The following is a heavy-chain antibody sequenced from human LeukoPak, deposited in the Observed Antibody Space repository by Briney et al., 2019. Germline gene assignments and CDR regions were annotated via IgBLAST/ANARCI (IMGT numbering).Heavy chain of an antibody. D-gene: IGHD4-17*01. V-gene: IGHV4-34*01. CDR1: GGSFSGYY. CDR3: ARGRDYGDYLFDY. J-gene: IGHJ4*02. CDR2: INHSGST. Sequence: PSETLSLTCAVYGGSFSGYYWSWIRQPPGKGLEWIGEINHSGSTNYNPSLKSRVTISVDTSKNQFSLKLSSVTAADTAVYYCARGRDYGDYLFDYWGQGTLVTVSS.